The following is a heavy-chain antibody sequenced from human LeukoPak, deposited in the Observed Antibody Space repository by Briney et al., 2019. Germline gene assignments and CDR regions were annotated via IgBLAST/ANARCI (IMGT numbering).Heavy chain of an antibody. V-gene: IGHV3-23*01. J-gene: IGHJ6*04. D-gene: IGHD3-10*02. CDR2: IGGSGYST. CDR3: AELGITMIGGV. Sequence: GGSLRLSCAASGFTFSTYGMTWVRQAPGKGLEWVSAIGGSGYSTYYADSVKGRFTISRDNAKNSLYLQMNSLRAEDTAVYYCAELGITMIGGVWGKGTTVTVSS. CDR1: GFTFSTYG.